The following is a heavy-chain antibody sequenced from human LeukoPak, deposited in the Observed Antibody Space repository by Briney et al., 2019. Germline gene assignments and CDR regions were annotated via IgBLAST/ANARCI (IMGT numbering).Heavy chain of an antibody. CDR1: GFTFSDYY. V-gene: IGHV3-11*01. CDR3: ARDFYSSGWSGMDV. CDR2: ISSSGSTI. D-gene: IGHD6-19*01. Sequence: GGSLRLSCAASGFTFSDYYMSWIRQAPGNGLEWVSYISSSGSTIYYADSVKGRFTISRDNAKNSLYLQMNSLRAEDTAVYYCARDFYSSGWSGMDVWGQGTTVTVSS. J-gene: IGHJ6*02.